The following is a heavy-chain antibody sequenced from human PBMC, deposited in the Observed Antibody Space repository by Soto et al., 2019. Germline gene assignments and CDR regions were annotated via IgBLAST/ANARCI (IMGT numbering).Heavy chain of an antibody. V-gene: IGHV3-15*01. D-gene: IGHD1-26*01. CDR1: GFTFSNAW. J-gene: IGHJ4*02. Sequence: EVQLVESGGGLVKPGGSLRLSCAASGFTFSNAWMSWVRQAPGKGLEWVGRIKSKTDGGTTDYAAPVKGRFTISRDDSKNTLYLQMNSLKTEDTAVYYCTTEWGFSVVGAGKGYWGQGTLVTVSS. CDR2: IKSKTDGGTT. CDR3: TTEWGFSVVGAGKGY.